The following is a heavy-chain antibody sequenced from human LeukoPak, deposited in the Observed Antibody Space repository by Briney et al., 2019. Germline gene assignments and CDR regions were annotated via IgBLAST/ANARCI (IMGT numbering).Heavy chain of an antibody. J-gene: IGHJ6*03. Sequence: ASVKVSCKASGGTFSSYAISWVRQAPGQGVEWMGWISAYNGNTNYAQKLQGRVTMTTDTSTSTAYMELRSLRSDDTAVYYCARSRGYYYYMDVWGKGTTVTVSS. CDR1: GGTFSSYA. V-gene: IGHV1-18*01. D-gene: IGHD3-10*01. CDR2: ISAYNGNT. CDR3: ARSRGYYYYMDV.